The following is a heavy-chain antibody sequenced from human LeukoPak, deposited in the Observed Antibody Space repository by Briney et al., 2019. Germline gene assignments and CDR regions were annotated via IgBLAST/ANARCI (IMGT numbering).Heavy chain of an antibody. V-gene: IGHV1-46*01. CDR3: ATFTTVSTGDY. CDR2: INPGDGGT. Sequence: ASVKVSCKASGYRFARYYMHWVRQAPGQGLEWMGIINPGDGGTTYAQKLEGRLNLTRDMSTSTVYMELSSLRSEDTAMYYCATFTTVSTGDYWGQGSLVAVSS. D-gene: IGHD4-17*01. CDR1: GYRFARYY. J-gene: IGHJ4*02.